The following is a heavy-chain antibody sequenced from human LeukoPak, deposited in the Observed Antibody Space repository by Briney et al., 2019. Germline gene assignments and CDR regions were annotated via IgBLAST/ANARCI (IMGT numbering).Heavy chain of an antibody. D-gene: IGHD3-3*01. CDR3: RLWSGYYTMFDY. CDR2: IIPIFGTA. V-gene: IGHV1-69*05. Sequence: EASVKVSCKASGGTFSSYAISWVRQAPGQGLEWMGGIIPIFGTANYAQKFQGRVTITTDESTSTAYMELSSLRSEDTAVYYCRLWSGYYTMFDYWGQGTLVTVSS. J-gene: IGHJ4*02. CDR1: GGTFSSYA.